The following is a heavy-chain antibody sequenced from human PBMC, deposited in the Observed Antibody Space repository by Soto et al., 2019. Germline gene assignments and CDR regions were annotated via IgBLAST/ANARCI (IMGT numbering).Heavy chain of an antibody. Sequence: PSETLSLTCTVSGGSISSSSYYWGWIRQPPGKGLEWIGSIYYSGSTYYNPSLKSRVTISVDTSKNQFSLKLSSVTAADTAVYYCARHWGQKDRERPDAFDIWGQGTMVTVSS. V-gene: IGHV4-39*01. J-gene: IGHJ3*02. CDR1: GGSISSSSYY. CDR3: ARHWGQKDRERPDAFDI. D-gene: IGHD1-1*01. CDR2: IYYSGST.